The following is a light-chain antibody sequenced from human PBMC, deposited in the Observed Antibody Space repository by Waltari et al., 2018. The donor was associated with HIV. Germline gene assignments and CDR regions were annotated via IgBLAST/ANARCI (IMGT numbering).Light chain of an antibody. CDR1: SSNIGSNY. J-gene: IGLJ2*01. CDR3: AAWDDSLLV. Sequence: QSVLTQPPSASGTPGQRVTISCSGSSSNIGSNYVYWYQQLPGTAPKLLIYRKNQRPSGVPDRVSGSKSGTSASLAISGLRSEDEADYYCAAWDDSLLVFGGGTKLTVL. V-gene: IGLV1-47*01. CDR2: RKN.